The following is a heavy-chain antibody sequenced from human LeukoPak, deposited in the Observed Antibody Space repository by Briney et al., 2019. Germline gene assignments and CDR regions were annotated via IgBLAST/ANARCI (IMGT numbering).Heavy chain of an antibody. D-gene: IGHD6-13*01. CDR3: ARDHRYSSSWYGRPKYYYYYMDV. CDR2: INWNGGST. CDR1: GFTFDDYG. V-gene: IGHV3-20*04. Sequence: GGTLRLSCAASGFTFDDYGMSWVRQAPGKGLEWVSGINWNGGSTGYADSVKGRFTISRDNAKNSLYLQMNSLRAEDTALYYCARDHRYSSSWYGRPKYYYYYMDVWGKGTTVTVSS. J-gene: IGHJ6*03.